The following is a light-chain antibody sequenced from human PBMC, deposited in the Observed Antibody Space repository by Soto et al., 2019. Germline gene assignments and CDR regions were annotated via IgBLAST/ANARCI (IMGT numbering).Light chain of an antibody. CDR2: KAS. J-gene: IGKJ1*01. CDR3: QQYSGDSRT. V-gene: IGKV1-5*03. CDR1: QSISSW. Sequence: DIQMTQSPSTLSASVGDRVTITCRASQSISSWLAWYQQKSGKAPKLLIYKASRLHSGVSSRFSGSESGTEFTLTISSLQPDDFATYYCQQYSGDSRTFGQGTKVEMK.